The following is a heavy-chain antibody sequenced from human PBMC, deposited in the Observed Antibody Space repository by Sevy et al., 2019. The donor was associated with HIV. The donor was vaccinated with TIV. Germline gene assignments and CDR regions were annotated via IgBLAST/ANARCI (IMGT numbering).Heavy chain of an antibody. V-gene: IGHV3-7*01. CDR3: VRAIAAAGSF. D-gene: IGHD6-13*01. CDR2: IKQDGSVK. J-gene: IGHJ4*02. CDR1: GFTLNSYW. Sequence: GGSLRLSCAASGFTLNSYWMSWVRQAPGKGLEWVANIKQDGSVKYYVDSVKGRFTISRDNARNSLYLRMNSLRAEDTALYDCVRAIAAAGSFWGQGTLVTVSS.